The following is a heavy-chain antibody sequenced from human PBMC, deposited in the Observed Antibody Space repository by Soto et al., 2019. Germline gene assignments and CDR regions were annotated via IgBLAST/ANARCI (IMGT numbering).Heavy chain of an antibody. J-gene: IGHJ4*02. V-gene: IGHV3-15*01. Sequence: GGSLRLSCAASAFSFTNAWMTWVRQAPGKGLEWLGRIKSKTDGGTTDYAAPVKGRFTISRDDSKNTLYLQMNSLKTEDTAVYYCTTALLLLWFGELTSGPPFDYWGQGTLVTV. D-gene: IGHD3-10*01. CDR2: IKSKTDGGTT. CDR3: TTALLLLWFGELTSGPPFDY. CDR1: AFSFTNAW.